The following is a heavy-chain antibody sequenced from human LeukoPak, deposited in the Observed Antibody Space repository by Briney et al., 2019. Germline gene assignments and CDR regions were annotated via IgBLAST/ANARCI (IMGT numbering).Heavy chain of an antibody. CDR2: IRSKANSYAT. CDR1: GFPFSGSA. CDR3: TIHSSSWPERIDY. D-gene: IGHD6-13*01. Sequence: GSLPLSFAASGFPFSGSAMHWVRQASGKGLEWVGRIRSKANSYATAYAASVKGRFTISRDDSKNTAYLQMNSLKTEDTAVYYCTIHSSSWPERIDYWGKGTLVTVSS. V-gene: IGHV3-73*01. J-gene: IGHJ4*02.